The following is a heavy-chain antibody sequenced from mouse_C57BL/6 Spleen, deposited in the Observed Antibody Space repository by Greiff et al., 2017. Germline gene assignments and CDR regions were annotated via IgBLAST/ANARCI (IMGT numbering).Heavy chain of an antibody. CDR3: TSMVTPYWYFDV. J-gene: IGHJ1*03. CDR1: GFTFSNYW. CDR2: IRLKSDNYAT. Sequence: EVQLQESGGGLVQPGGSMKLSCVASGFTFSNYWMNWVRQSPEKGLEWVAQIRLKSDNYATHYAESVKGRFTISRDDSKSSVYLQMNNLRAEDTGIYYCTSMVTPYWYFDVWGTGTTVTVSS. V-gene: IGHV6-3*01. D-gene: IGHD2-1*01.